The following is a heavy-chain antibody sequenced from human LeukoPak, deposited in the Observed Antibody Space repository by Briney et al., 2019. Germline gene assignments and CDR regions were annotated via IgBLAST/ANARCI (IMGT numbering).Heavy chain of an antibody. CDR2: INPNSGGT. Sequence: ASVKVSCKASGYTFTGYYMHWVRQAPGQGLEWMGWINPNSGGTNYAQKFQGRVTMTRDTSISTAYMELSRLRSDDTAVYCCARDRLAAAGNNWFDPWGQGTLVTVSS. CDR1: GYTFTGYY. CDR3: ARDRLAAAGNNWFDP. J-gene: IGHJ5*02. D-gene: IGHD6-13*01. V-gene: IGHV1-2*02.